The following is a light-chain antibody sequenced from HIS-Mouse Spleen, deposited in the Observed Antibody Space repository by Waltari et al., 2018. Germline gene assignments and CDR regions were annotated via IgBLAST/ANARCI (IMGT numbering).Light chain of an antibody. J-gene: IGKJ1*01. CDR1: QSVSSSY. CDR2: GAS. CDR3: QQYGSSAWT. V-gene: IGKV3-20*01. Sequence: EIVFTQSPGPLSLSPGARATLSCRASQSVSSSYLAWYQQKPGQAPRLRIYGASSRATGIPDRFRGSGSGTDFTLTISRLEPEDFAVYYCQQYGSSAWTFGQGTKVEIK.